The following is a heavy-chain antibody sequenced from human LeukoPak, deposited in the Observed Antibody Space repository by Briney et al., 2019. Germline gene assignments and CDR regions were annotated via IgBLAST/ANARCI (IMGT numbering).Heavy chain of an antibody. CDR3: ARECKVFRGTAVKAFDI. D-gene: IGHD2-21*02. V-gene: IGHV1-46*03. J-gene: IGHJ3*02. Sequence: ASVKVSCKASGYTFTSYYMHWVRQAPGQGLEWMGIINPSGGSTSYAQKFQGRVTMTRDTSTSTVYMELSSLRSEDTAVYHCARECKVFRGTAVKAFDIWGQGTMVTVSS. CDR1: GYTFTSYY. CDR2: INPSGGST.